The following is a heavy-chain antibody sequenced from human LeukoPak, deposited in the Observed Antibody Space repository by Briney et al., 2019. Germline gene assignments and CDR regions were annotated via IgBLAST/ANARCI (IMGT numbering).Heavy chain of an antibody. CDR3: ARVPNYYDSSGYYY. J-gene: IGHJ4*02. CDR1: GFTLTDY. D-gene: IGHD3-22*01. V-gene: IGHV1-2*02. Sequence: GASVKVSCKASGFTLTDYIHWVRQDPRQGLQWMGWIKPNSGDTDYAQKFQGRVTMTRDTSISTVYMELSSLRSDDTAVYYCARVPNYYDSSGYYYWGQGTLVTVSS. CDR2: IKPNSGDT.